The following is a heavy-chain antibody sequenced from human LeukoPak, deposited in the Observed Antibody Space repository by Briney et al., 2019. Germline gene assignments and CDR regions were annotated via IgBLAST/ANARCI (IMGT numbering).Heavy chain of an antibody. V-gene: IGHV3-30*02. CDR1: GFTFNNYG. CDR2: IRYNGNNQ. CDR3: ARRSGIAVAGAFDY. Sequence: PGGSLRLSCAASGFTFNNYGMHWVRQAPGKGLEWVAFIRYNGNNQYYADSVKGRFTISRDNSKNTLYLQMNSLKGDDTAVYYCARRSGIAVAGAFDYWGQGTLVTVSS. J-gene: IGHJ4*02. D-gene: IGHD6-19*01.